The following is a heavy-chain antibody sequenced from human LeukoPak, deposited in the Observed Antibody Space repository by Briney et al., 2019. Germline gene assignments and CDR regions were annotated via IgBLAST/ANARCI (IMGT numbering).Heavy chain of an antibody. Sequence: ASVKVSCKASGGTFSSYAISWVRQAPGQGLEWMGGIIPILGTANYAQKFQGRVTITADESTSTAYMELSSLGSEDTAVYYCARGLLSYGAPSHFDYWGQGTLVTASS. V-gene: IGHV1-69*13. CDR3: ARGLLSYGAPSHFDY. J-gene: IGHJ4*02. CDR2: IIPILGTA. D-gene: IGHD4-17*01. CDR1: GGTFSSYA.